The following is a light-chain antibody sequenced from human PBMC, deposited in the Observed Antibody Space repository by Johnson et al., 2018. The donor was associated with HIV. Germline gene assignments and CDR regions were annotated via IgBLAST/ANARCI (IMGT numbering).Light chain of an antibody. CDR2: DNN. Sequence: QSVLTQPPSVSAAPGQKVTISCSGSSSNIGNNYVSWYQQPPGTAPKLLIYDNNKRPSGIPYRFSGSTSGTSATRGIPGPHTWAEADYSCGTWDSSLSAGRYVFGTGTKVTVL. CDR1: SSNIGNNY. CDR3: GTWDSSLSAGRYV. V-gene: IGLV1-51*01. J-gene: IGLJ1*01.